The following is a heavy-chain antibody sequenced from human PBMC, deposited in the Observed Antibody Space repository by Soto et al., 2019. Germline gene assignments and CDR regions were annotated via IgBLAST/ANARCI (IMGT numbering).Heavy chain of an antibody. V-gene: IGHV4-30-4*01. Sequence: QVQLQESGPGLVRPSQTLSLTCTVSGGSISSDHYHWTWIRQPPGKGLAWIGYIHYSGSIYYNPSLQSRVTMSVDTSKNLFSLKLSSVTAADTAVYFCAREDDGGDRDYYGLDVWGQGTTVTVSS. CDR2: IHYSGSI. CDR1: GGSISSDHYH. J-gene: IGHJ6*02. D-gene: IGHD2-21*02. CDR3: AREDDGGDRDYYGLDV.